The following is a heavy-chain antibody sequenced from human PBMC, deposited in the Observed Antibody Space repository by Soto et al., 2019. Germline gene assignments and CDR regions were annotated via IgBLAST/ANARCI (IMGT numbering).Heavy chain of an antibody. CDR3: TKDTFGEWDS. J-gene: IGHJ4*02. Sequence: GGSLRLSCEGSGFTSRSYVMHWVRQAPGKGLEWVALISFDGSKKNYADSVKGRFTISRDNAKNTLYLQMNSLRGEDTAMYYCTKDTFGEWDSWGQGTLVTVSS. D-gene: IGHD3-10*01. CDR2: ISFDGSKK. V-gene: IGHV3-30-3*02. CDR1: GFTSRSYV.